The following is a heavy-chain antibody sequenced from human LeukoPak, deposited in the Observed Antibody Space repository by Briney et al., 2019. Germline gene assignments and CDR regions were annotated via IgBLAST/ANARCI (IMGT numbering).Heavy chain of an antibody. CDR1: GFTFSSYA. Sequence: PGGSLRLSCAASGFTFSSYAMSWVRQAPGKGLEWVSAISGSGGSTYYADSVKGRFTISRDNSENTLYLQMNSLRAEDTAVYYCAKDRAAAYYFDYWGQGTLVTVSS. J-gene: IGHJ4*02. D-gene: IGHD6-13*01. CDR3: AKDRAAAYYFDY. CDR2: ISGSGGST. V-gene: IGHV3-23*01.